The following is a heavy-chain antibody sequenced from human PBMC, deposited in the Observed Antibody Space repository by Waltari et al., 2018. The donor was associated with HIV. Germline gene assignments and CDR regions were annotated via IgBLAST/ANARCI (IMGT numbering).Heavy chain of an antibody. J-gene: IGHJ5*01. CDR3: ARTVGMSISGVITYNWFDS. CDR2: IYYTGTS. Sequence: QVQLQESGPGLVKPSETLSLTCNVSADPINNYYLSRIRQSPAKGLEWIGYIYYTGTSNYNPSPSLKSRVTMSLDTSKTQFSLKLTSVSAADTAVYYCARTVGMSISGVITYNWFDSWGQGTLVTVSS. CDR1: ADPINNYY. D-gene: IGHD3-3*01. V-gene: IGHV4-59*01.